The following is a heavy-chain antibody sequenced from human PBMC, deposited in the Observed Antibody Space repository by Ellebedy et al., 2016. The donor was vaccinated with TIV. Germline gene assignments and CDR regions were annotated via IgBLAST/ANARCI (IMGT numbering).Heavy chain of an antibody. Sequence: GESLKISXKGSGYSFTSYWIGWVRQMPGKGLEWMGIIYPGDSDTRYSPSFQGQVTISADKSISTAYLQWSSLKASDTAMYYCARRSDGGTPFLKDYYGMDVWGQGTTVTVSS. D-gene: IGHD3-16*01. CDR2: IYPGDSDT. J-gene: IGHJ6*02. CDR1: GYSFTSYW. V-gene: IGHV5-51*01. CDR3: ARRSDGGTPFLKDYYGMDV.